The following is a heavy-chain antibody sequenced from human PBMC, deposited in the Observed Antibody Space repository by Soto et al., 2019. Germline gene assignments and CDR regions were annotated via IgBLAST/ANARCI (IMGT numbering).Heavy chain of an antibody. V-gene: IGHV3-21*01. J-gene: IGHJ6*02. CDR1: GFTFSYYS. CDR3: ARVVAYYDPYYYYGMDG. D-gene: IGHD3-22*01. CDR2: ISSSSSYI. Sequence: EVQLVESGGGLVKPGGSLRLSCAASGFTFSYYSMNWVRQAPGKGLEWVSSISSSSSYISYADSVKGRFTISRDNAKNSLYLQMNSLRAEDTAVYYCARVVAYYDPYYYYGMDGWGQVTTVTVSS.